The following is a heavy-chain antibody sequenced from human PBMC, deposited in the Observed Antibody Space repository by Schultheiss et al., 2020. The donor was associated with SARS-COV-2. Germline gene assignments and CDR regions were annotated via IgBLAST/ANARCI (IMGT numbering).Heavy chain of an antibody. J-gene: IGHJ4*02. D-gene: IGHD2-2*01. CDR3: ARHVAFVFVVPGAMDH. Sequence: SETLSLTCAVYGGSFSGYYWSWIRQPPGKGLEWIGYIYYSGSTNYNPSLKSRVTISVDTSKSQFFLRLTSVTAADTAVYFCARHVAFVFVVPGAMDHWGPGILVTVSS. V-gene: IGHV4-59*08. CDR2: IYYSGST. CDR1: GGSFSGYY.